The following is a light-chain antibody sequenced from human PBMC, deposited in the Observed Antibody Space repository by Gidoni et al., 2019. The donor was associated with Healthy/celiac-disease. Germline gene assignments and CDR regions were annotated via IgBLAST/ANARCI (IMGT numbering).Light chain of an antibody. CDR1: QSVSSY. J-gene: IGKJ1*01. CDR2: DAS. Sequence: EIVLTQFPATLSLSPGERATLSCRASQSVSSYLAWYQQKPGQAPRLLIYDASNRATGIPARFSGSGSGTDFTLTISSLEPEDFAVYFCQRRRNWPPWTFGQGTKVEIK. CDR3: QRRRNWPPWT. V-gene: IGKV3-11*01.